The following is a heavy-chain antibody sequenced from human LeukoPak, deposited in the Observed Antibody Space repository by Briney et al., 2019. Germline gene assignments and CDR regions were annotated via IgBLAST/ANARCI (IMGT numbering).Heavy chain of an antibody. V-gene: IGHV3-53*01. D-gene: IGHD3-9*01. Sequence: PGGSLRLSCAASGFTVSSNYMSWVRQAPGKGLEWVSVIYSGGSTYYADSVKGRFTISRDNSKNTLYLQMNSLRAEDTAVYYCARSQDVLRYPRGTGYFDYWGQGTLVTVSS. CDR1: GFTVSSNY. J-gene: IGHJ4*02. CDR2: IYSGGST. CDR3: ARSQDVLRYPRGTGYFDY.